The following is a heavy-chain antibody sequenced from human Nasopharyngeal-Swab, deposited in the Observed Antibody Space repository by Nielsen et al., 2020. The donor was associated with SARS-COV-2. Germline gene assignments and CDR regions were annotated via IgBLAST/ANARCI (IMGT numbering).Heavy chain of an antibody. Sequence: SETLSLTCTVSGGSISSSSYYWSWIRQPPGKGLEWIGYIYYSGSTNYNPSLKSRVTISVDTSKNQFSLKLSSVTAADTAVYYCARGSYYYDSSGPDYWGQGTLVTVSS. D-gene: IGHD3-22*01. CDR1: GGSISSSSYY. CDR2: IYYSGST. CDR3: ARGSYYYDSSGPDY. V-gene: IGHV4-61*01. J-gene: IGHJ4*02.